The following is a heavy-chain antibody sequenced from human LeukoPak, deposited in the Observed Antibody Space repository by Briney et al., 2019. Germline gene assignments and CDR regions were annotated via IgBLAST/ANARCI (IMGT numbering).Heavy chain of an antibody. CDR2: INAGNGNT. CDR3: ASAEGYCSGYSCLVFDY. V-gene: IGHV1-3*01. J-gene: IGHJ4*02. CDR1: GYTFSTSV. D-gene: IGHD2-15*01. Sequence: ASVKVSCKASGYTFSTSVMHWVRQAPGQGLEWMGWINAGNGNTKYSQKLQGRVTITKDTSASTAYMELSSLRSEDTAVYYCASAEGYCSGYSCLVFDYWGQGTLVTVSS.